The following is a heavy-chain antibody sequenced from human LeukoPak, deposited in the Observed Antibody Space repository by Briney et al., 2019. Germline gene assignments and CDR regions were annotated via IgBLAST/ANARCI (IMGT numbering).Heavy chain of an antibody. Sequence: GGSLRLSCAASGFTFSSYGMHWVRQAPDRGLEWMAVMVDDGSEKYYADSVKGRFTISRDNSKNMLYLQMNSLRAEDTAVYYCAKEHYVDGAFDIWGQGTMVTVSS. CDR3: AKEHYVDGAFDI. D-gene: IGHD4-17*01. CDR1: GFTFSSYG. CDR2: MVDDGSEK. J-gene: IGHJ3*02. V-gene: IGHV3-30*18.